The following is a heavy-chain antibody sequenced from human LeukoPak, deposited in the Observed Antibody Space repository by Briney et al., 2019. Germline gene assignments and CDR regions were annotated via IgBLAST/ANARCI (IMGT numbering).Heavy chain of an antibody. CDR3: ARVVLEWFRGHYYYYMDV. Sequence: ASVKVSCKASGYTFTSYGISWVRQAPGQGLEWMGWISAYNGNTNYAPKLQGRVTMTTDTSTSTAYMELRSLRSDDTAVYYCARVVLEWFRGHYYYYMDVWGKGTTVTVSS. D-gene: IGHD3-3*01. CDR1: GYTFTSYG. CDR2: ISAYNGNT. V-gene: IGHV1-18*01. J-gene: IGHJ6*03.